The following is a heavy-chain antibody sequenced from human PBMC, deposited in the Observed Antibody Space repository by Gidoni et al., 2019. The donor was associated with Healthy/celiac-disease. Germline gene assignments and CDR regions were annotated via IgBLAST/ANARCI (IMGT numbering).Heavy chain of an antibody. Sequence: EVQLLESGGGLVQPGGSLRLSCAASGFTFSSYAMGWVRQAPGKGREWVAAISGRGGSTYYADSVKGRFTISRDNSKNTLYLQMNSLRAEDTAVYYCAKDRGYSSGWYDYWGQGTLVTVSS. CDR1: GFTFSSYA. CDR3: AKDRGYSSGWYDY. J-gene: IGHJ4*02. V-gene: IGHV3-23*01. D-gene: IGHD6-19*01. CDR2: ISGRGGST.